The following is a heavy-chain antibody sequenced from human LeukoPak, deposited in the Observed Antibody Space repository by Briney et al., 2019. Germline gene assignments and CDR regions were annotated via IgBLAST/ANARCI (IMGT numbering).Heavy chain of an antibody. D-gene: IGHD6-13*01. Sequence: GASVKVSCKASGYTFTSHGISWVRQAPGQGLEWIGYISAYNGHTKCAQKFQGRVTLTTDTSTTTAYMELRSLRSEDTAVYYCARDDGQQLLGLWGQGTLVTVSS. CDR3: ARDDGQQLLGL. V-gene: IGHV1-18*01. J-gene: IGHJ4*02. CDR2: ISAYNGHT. CDR1: GYTFTSHG.